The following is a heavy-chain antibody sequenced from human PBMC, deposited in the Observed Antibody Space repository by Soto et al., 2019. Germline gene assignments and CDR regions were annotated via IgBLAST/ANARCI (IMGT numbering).Heavy chain of an antibody. J-gene: IGHJ3*02. CDR3: ARSCSGGSCPDHDAFDI. V-gene: IGHV3-21*01. CDR2: ISSSSYI. D-gene: IGHD2-15*01. CDR1: GFTFSSYS. Sequence: GGSLRLSCAASGFTFSSYSMNWVRQAPGKGLEWVSSISSSSYIYYADSVKGRFTISRDNAKNSLYLQMNSLRAEDTAVYYCARSCSGGSCPDHDAFDIWGQGTMVTVSS.